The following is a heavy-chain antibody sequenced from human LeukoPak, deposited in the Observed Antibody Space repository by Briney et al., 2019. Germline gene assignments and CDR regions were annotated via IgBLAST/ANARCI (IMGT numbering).Heavy chain of an antibody. V-gene: IGHV3-30*04. Sequence: GGSLRLSCAASGSTFSSYAMHWVRQAPGKGLEWVAVISYDGSNKYYADSVKGRFTIPRDNSKNTLYLQMNSLRAEDTAVYYCARSAKLPTSNYYYYYGMDVWGKGTTVTVSS. CDR2: ISYDGSNK. D-gene: IGHD1-1*01. CDR3: ARSAKLPTSNYYYYYGMDV. J-gene: IGHJ6*04. CDR1: GSTFSSYA.